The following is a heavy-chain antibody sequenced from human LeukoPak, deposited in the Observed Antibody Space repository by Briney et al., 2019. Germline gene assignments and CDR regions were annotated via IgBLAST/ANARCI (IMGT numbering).Heavy chain of an antibody. J-gene: IGHJ5*02. V-gene: IGHV3-23*01. CDR3: AKDGSGSYFREVNWFDP. Sequence: GGSLRLSCAASGFTFSSYAMSWVRQAPGKGLEWVSTISGRGGGTYYADSVKGRFTISRDNSKNTLYLQMNSLRAEDTAVYYCAKDGSGSYFREVNWFDPWGQGTLVTVSS. CDR1: GFTFSSYA. CDR2: ISGRGGGT. D-gene: IGHD1-26*01.